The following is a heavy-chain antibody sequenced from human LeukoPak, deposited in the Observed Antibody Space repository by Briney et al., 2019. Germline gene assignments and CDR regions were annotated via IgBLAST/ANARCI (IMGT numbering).Heavy chain of an antibody. Sequence: GGSLRLSCAASEFSVGSNYMTWVRQAPGKGLEWVSLIYSGGSTYYAASVKGRFTISRDNSKNTLYLQMNSLRAEDTVVYYCARGPSGYHSAGGKGTLVTVSS. D-gene: IGHD5-12*01. J-gene: IGHJ4*01. CDR3: ARGPSGYHSA. V-gene: IGHV3-66*01. CDR1: EFSVGSNY. CDR2: IYSGGST.